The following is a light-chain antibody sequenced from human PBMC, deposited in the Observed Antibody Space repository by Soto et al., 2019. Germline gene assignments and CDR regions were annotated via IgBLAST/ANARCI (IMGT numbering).Light chain of an antibody. J-gene: IGLJ2*01. V-gene: IGLV1-44*01. CDR2: SNN. CDR1: NSNIASNT. Sequence: QSVLTQPASASGTPGQRVTISCSGSNSNIASNTVNWYQQVPGTAPKLLIFSNNQRPSGGPDRFSAAKSGTSASLAISGLQSEDEDDYHCAAWDASLNGVVFGGGTKLTVL. CDR3: AAWDASLNGVV.